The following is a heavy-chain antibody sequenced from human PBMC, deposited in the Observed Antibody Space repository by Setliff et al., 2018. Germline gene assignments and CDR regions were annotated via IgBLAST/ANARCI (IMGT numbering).Heavy chain of an antibody. Sequence: ASVKVSCKASGYTFTSYYMHWVRQAPGQGLEWMGIINPSGGSASYAQKFQGRLTVTTDTSTSTAYMELSSLGFDDTAVYYCARGNPAERYEYWGQGTLVTVSS. CDR1: GYTFTSYY. J-gene: IGHJ1*01. CDR2: INPSGGSA. CDR3: ARGNPAERYEY. V-gene: IGHV1-46*01. D-gene: IGHD5-12*01.